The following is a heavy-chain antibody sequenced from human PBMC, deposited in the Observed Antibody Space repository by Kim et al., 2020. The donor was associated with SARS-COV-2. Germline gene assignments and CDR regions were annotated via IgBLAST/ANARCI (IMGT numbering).Heavy chain of an antibody. J-gene: IGHJ4*02. Sequence: GGSLRLSCAASGFTFSTHAMHWVRQAPGKGLEWVAVMSYDGNNKYYADSVKGRFTVSGDNSKNTLYLQMNSLSTEDTAVYYCARDYYGSGGMPQDFWGQGTLVTVSS. D-gene: IGHD3-10*01. CDR2: MSYDGNNK. V-gene: IGHV3-30*04. CDR1: GFTFSTHA. CDR3: ARDYYGSGGMPQDF.